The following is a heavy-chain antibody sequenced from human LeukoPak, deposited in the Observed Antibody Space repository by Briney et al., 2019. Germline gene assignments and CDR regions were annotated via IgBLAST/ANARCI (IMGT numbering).Heavy chain of an antibody. D-gene: IGHD4-17*01. J-gene: IGHJ4*02. Sequence: GGSLRLSCAASGSTFSSYAMHWVRQAPGKGLEWVAVISYDGSNKYYADSVKGRFTISRDNSKNTLYLQMNSLRAEDTAVYYCARDRYYGDYSSGFDYWGQGTLVTVSS. CDR1: GSTFSSYA. CDR3: ARDRYYGDYSSGFDY. CDR2: ISYDGSNK. V-gene: IGHV3-30-3*01.